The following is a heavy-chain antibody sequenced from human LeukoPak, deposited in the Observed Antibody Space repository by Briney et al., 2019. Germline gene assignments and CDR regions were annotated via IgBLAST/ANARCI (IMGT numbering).Heavy chain of an antibody. CDR3: ARYYYDSSGYPEGINY. J-gene: IGHJ4*02. Sequence: ASVKVSCKASGYTFTSYDINWVRQATGQGLEWMGWMNPNSGNTGYAQKFQGRVTMTRNTSISTAYMELSSLRSEDTAVYYCARYYYDSSGYPEGINYWGQGTLVTVSS. CDR1: GYTFTSYD. V-gene: IGHV1-8*01. D-gene: IGHD3-22*01. CDR2: MNPNSGNT.